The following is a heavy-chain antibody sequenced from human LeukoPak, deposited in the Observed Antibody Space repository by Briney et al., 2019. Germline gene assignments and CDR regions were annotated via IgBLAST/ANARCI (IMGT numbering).Heavy chain of an antibody. D-gene: IGHD3-3*01. CDR3: ITYATRVLEEGQD. V-gene: IGHV3-15*01. J-gene: IGHJ4*02. CDR1: GFTFGDYA. CDR2: ITAKTDGGTT. Sequence: PGGSLRLSCTASGFTFGDYAMSWVRQVPGKGLEWIGRITAKTDGGTTDYAAPVKGRFTISRDDSKNTVYLQMNSLEIEDTAVYYCITYATRVLEEGQDWGQGTLVTVSS.